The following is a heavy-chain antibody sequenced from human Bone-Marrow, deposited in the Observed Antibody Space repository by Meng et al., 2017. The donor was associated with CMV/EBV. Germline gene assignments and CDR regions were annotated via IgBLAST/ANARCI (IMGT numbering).Heavy chain of an antibody. CDR3: ARDRWSGSGWSDY. CDR1: GFTVSSNY. D-gene: IGHD6-19*01. Sequence: SCVISGFTVSSNYMSWVRQAPGKGLEWVSVIYSGGSAFYADSVKGRFTISRDNSKNTLYLQMNSLRAEDTAVYYCARDRWSGSGWSDYWGQGTLVTVSS. CDR2: IYSGGSA. J-gene: IGHJ4*02. V-gene: IGHV3-53*01.